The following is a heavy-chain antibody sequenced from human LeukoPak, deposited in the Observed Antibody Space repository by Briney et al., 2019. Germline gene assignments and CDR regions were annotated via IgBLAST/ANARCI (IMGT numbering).Heavy chain of an antibody. Sequence: GGSLRLPCVVSGISLSNYAMTWVRQAPGKGLEWVSYTSERGGSTTYADSVKGRFTISRDSSLNTLYLQMNNLRAEDTAVYFCAKRGVVIRGILVIGYHQEAYHYDFWGQGVLVTVSS. CDR1: GISLSNYA. CDR2: TSERGGST. CDR3: AKRGVVIRGILVIGYHQEAYHYDF. D-gene: IGHD3-10*01. J-gene: IGHJ4*02. V-gene: IGHV3-23*01.